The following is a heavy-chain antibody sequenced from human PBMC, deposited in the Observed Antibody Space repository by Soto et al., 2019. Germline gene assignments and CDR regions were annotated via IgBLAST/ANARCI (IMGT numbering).Heavy chain of an antibody. CDR2: TSVDGGDR. Sequence: QVQLVESGGGLVKPGGSLTLSCVASGFTFSDYYMAWIRQTPGKGLEWVSYTSVDGGDRFYADSVKGRFTISRDNARKSLSRQMNSLRDEDTAVYYCARPNGESMRYYHGMDVWGQGTTVIVSS. CDR3: ARPNGESMRYYHGMDV. J-gene: IGHJ6*02. V-gene: IGHV3-11*01. D-gene: IGHD3-10*01. CDR1: GFTFSDYY.